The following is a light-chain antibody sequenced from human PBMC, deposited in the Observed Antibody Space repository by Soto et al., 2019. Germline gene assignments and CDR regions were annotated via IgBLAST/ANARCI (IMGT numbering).Light chain of an antibody. Sequence: QSVLTQPASVSGSPGQSITISCTGTSSDIGYYNYVSWYQHHPGKAPKLMIYVVSNRPSGVSNRFSGSKSGNTASLTISGLRAEDEADYYCSSYTSSSTYVFGPGTKLTVL. CDR1: SSDIGYYNY. J-gene: IGLJ1*01. CDR2: VVS. V-gene: IGLV2-14*03. CDR3: SSYTSSSTYV.